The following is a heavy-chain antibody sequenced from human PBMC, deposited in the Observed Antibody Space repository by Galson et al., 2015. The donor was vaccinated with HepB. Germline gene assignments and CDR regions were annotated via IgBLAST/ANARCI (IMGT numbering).Heavy chain of an antibody. J-gene: IGHJ6*02. Sequence: SLRLSCAASGFTFSSYAMHWVRQAPGKGLEWVAVISYDGSNKYYADSVKGRFTISRDNSKNTLYLQMNSLRAEDTAVYYCARGELDVTTGTRDYYYGMDVWGQGTTVTVSS. V-gene: IGHV3-30-3*01. CDR3: ARGELDVTTGTRDYYYGMDV. CDR1: GFTFSSYA. CDR2: ISYDGSNK. D-gene: IGHD4-17*01.